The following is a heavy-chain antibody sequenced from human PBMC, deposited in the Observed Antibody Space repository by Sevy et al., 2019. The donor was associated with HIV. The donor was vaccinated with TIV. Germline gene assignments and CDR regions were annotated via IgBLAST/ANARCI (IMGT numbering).Heavy chain of an antibody. CDR2: FDPEDGET. J-gene: IGHJ4*02. V-gene: IGHV1-24*01. CDR1: GYTLTKLA. CDR3: AITKDYYANSGSPFDY. D-gene: IGHD3-22*01. Sequence: ASVKVSCKVSGYTLTKLAMHWVRQAPGKGLEWMGTFDPEDGETIYAQKFQGRVTMTEDTSIDTAYMELSSLRSEYTAVFYCAITKDYYANSGSPFDYWGQGTLVTVSS.